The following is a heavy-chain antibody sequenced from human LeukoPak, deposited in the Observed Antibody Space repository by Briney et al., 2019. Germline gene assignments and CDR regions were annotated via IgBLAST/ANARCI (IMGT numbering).Heavy chain of an antibody. Sequence: GGSLRLSCAASGFTFSSYAMHWVRQAPGKGLEWVAVISYDGSNKYYADSVKGRFTISRDNSKNTLYLQMNSLRAEDTAVYYCARDRRYCSSTSCYTRGYYYYGMDVWGQGTTVTVS. CDR1: GFTFSSYA. V-gene: IGHV3-30-3*01. J-gene: IGHJ6*02. CDR3: ARDRRYCSSTSCYTRGYYYYGMDV. CDR2: ISYDGSNK. D-gene: IGHD2-2*02.